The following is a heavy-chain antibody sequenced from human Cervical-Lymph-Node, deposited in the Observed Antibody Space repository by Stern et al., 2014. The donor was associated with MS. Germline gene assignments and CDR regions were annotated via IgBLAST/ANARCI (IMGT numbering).Heavy chain of an antibody. Sequence: QVQLQESGPGLVKPTQTLSLTCTVSGGSIYSGTSFWSWIRQSAGKGLEWMGRINVSGSTDYNPSLKSRLTMSIDTSKNQFSLRLSSVTAADTAVYYCARARGVGGLFDYWGQGTLGTVSS. CDR1: GGSIYSGTSF. CDR3: ARARGVGGLFDY. V-gene: IGHV4-61*02. D-gene: IGHD3-10*01. J-gene: IGHJ4*02. CDR2: INVSGST.